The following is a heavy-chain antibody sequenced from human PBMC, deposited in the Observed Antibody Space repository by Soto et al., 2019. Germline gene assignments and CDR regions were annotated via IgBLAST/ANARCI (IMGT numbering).Heavy chain of an antibody. CDR1: SGSFSGYY. Sequence: SETLSLTCSIYSGSFSGYYRSWIRQPPGKGLEWIGEISQSGNTNYSPSLKSRVSISIDTSKKQLSLNLASVSAADTAVYYCARAPKVSGSSQTRPDFWGQGTLVTVSS. J-gene: IGHJ4*02. CDR2: ISQSGNT. V-gene: IGHV4-34*01. D-gene: IGHD6-6*01. CDR3: ARAPKVSGSSQTRPDF.